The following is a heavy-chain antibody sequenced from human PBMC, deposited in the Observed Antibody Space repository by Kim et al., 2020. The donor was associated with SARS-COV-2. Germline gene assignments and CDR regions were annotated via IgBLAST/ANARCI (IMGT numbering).Heavy chain of an antibody. CDR1: GYTFTSYG. V-gene: IGHV1-18*01. CDR3: ARQFGSLRDSYGAFDI. Sequence: ASVKVSCKASGYTFTSYGISWVRQAPGQGLEWMGWISAYNGNTNYAQKLQGRVTMTTDTSTSTAYMELRSLRSDDTAVYYCARQFGSLRDSYGAFDIWGQGTMVTVSS. D-gene: IGHD3-16*01. CDR2: ISAYNGNT. J-gene: IGHJ3*02.